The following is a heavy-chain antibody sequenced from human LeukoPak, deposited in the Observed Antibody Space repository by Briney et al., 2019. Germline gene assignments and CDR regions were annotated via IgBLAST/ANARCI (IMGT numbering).Heavy chain of an antibody. CDR1: GFTFSSYS. J-gene: IGHJ6*03. V-gene: IGHV3-48*01. CDR3: XXXSEFGVLYYXDI. Sequence: PGGSLRLSCVASGFTFSSYSMNWVRQAPGKGLEWVSYISGSSGTIYYADSVKGRFTISRDNAKNSLYLHMSSLRAEDTAVYNCXXXSEFGVLYYXDIWGKGTTVTVSS. D-gene: IGHD3-16*01. CDR2: ISGSSGTI.